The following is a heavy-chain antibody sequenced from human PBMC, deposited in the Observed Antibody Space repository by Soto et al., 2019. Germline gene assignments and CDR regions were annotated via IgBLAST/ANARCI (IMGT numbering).Heavy chain of an antibody. CDR1: GGSISSSSYY. CDR3: ARSMPLRFLEWYIPKELWFDP. CDR2: IYYSGST. J-gene: IGHJ5*02. V-gene: IGHV4-39*01. D-gene: IGHD3-3*01. Sequence: QLQLQESGPGLVKPSETLSLTCTVSGGSISSSSYYWGWIRQPPGKGLEWIGSIYYSGSTYYNPSLKSRVTISVDTSKNQSSLKLSSVTAADTAVYYCARSMPLRFLEWYIPKELWFDPWGQGTLVTVSS.